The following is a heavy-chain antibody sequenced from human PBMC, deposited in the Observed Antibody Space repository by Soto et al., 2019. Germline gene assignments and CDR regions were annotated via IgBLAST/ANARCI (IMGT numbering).Heavy chain of an antibody. CDR2: ISTYNGNT. J-gene: IGHJ4*02. CDR3: AREYCANGVCYLPDY. V-gene: IGHV1-18*01. Sequence: QVPLVQSGAEVKKPGASVKVSCKASGYTFTTYGISWVRQAPGQGLEWMGWISTYNGNTYYTQKLQGRVTMTTDTSTNTAYMDLPSLKSDDTAVYYCAREYCANGVCYLPDYWGQGTLVTVSS. D-gene: IGHD2-8*01. CDR1: GYTFTTYG.